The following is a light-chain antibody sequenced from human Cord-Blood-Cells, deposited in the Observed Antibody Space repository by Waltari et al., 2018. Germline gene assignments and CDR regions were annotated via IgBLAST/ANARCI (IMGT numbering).Light chain of an antibody. CDR3: QQYYSTPLT. V-gene: IGKV4-1*01. CDR2: WTS. CDR1: QSVLYSANNKNN. J-gene: IGKJ4*01. Sequence: DIVMTQSPDSLAVSLGERATINCKSSQSVLYSANNKNNLAWYQQKPRQPPKLLIYWTSTREAGVPDRFSGSGSVTDFTLTISSLQAEDVAVYYCQQYYSTPLTFGGGTKVEI.